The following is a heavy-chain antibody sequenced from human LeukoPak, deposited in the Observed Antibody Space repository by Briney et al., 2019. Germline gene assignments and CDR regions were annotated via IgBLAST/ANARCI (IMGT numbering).Heavy chain of an antibody. D-gene: IGHD2-2*01. CDR1: GFTFSSYS. V-gene: IGHV3-21*01. J-gene: IGHJ3*02. CDR2: ISSSSSYI. Sequence: PGGSLRLSYAASGFTFSSYSMNWVRQAPGKGLEWVSSISSSSSYIYYADSVKGRFTISRDNAKNSLYLQMNSLRAEDTAVYYCAGDHPKICSSTSCLDAFDIWGQGTMVTVSS. CDR3: AGDHPKICSSTSCLDAFDI.